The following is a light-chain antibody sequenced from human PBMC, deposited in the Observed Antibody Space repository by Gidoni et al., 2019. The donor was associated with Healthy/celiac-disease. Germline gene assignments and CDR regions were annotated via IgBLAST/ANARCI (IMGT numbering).Light chain of an antibody. J-gene: IGKJ5*01. Sequence: EIVLTQSPGTLSLSPGERATLSCRASQSVSSSYLAWYQQKPGQAPRLLIYGASSRATGIPDRFSGSGSGTDFTLTISRLEPEDFAVYYCQQYGSSITFXHXTRLXIK. CDR3: QQYGSSIT. CDR2: GAS. V-gene: IGKV3-20*01. CDR1: QSVSSSY.